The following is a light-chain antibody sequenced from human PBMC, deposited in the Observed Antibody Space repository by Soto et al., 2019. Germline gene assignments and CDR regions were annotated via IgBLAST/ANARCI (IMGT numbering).Light chain of an antibody. CDR3: QQYDHWPPWT. CDR2: GAS. V-gene: IGKV3-15*01. J-gene: IGKJ1*01. Sequence: DIVMTQSPPTLSVSPGGRVTLSCRASQSVSRNLAWYQQKPGQSPRLLIYGASTRATGVPSRFSGSGSGTEFTLTISSLQSEDFALYYCQQYDHWPPWTFGQGTKVEIK. CDR1: QSVSRN.